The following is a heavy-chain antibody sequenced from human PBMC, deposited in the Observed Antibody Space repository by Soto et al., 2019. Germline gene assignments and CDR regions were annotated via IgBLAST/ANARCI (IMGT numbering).Heavy chain of an antibody. CDR1: GFTLSAYW. Sequence: EVQLEESGGDLVQPGGSLRLSCAASGFTLSAYWMTWVRQAPGKGLEWVANINRDGSKKSYLDSVRGRFTISRDNVGNSLYLPMDSLRADETALYYCARDVSPGSSSLYLDAFDIWGQGTMVTVSS. CDR3: ARDVSPGSSSLYLDAFDI. CDR2: INRDGSKK. J-gene: IGHJ3*02. D-gene: IGHD6-13*01. V-gene: IGHV3-7*05.